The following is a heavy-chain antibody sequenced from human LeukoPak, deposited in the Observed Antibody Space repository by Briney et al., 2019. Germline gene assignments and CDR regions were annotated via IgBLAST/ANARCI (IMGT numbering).Heavy chain of an antibody. V-gene: IGHV3-48*03. CDR2: ISGSGIK. Sequence: GGSLGLSCAASRFTFSSYEMNWVRQAPGKGLEWVSYISGSGIKHYADSVKGRFTISRDNAKNSLYLQMNSLRVEDTAVYYCAREDTGVAFDIWGQGTTVTV. CDR3: AREDTGVAFDI. D-gene: IGHD2-8*01. J-gene: IGHJ3*02. CDR1: RFTFSSYE.